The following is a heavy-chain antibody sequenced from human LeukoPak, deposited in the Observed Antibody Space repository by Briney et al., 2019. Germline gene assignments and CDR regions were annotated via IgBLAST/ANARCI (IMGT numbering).Heavy chain of an antibody. Sequence: SETLSLTCTVSGGSISSYYWSWIRQPPGKGLEWIGYIYYSGSTNYNPSLKSRVTTSVDTSKNQFSLKLSSVTAADTAVYYCARTPITIFGVVDYYYYMDVWGKGTTVTVSS. V-gene: IGHV4-59*01. CDR1: GGSISSYY. D-gene: IGHD3-3*01. CDR3: ARTPITIFGVVDYYYYMDV. J-gene: IGHJ6*03. CDR2: IYYSGST.